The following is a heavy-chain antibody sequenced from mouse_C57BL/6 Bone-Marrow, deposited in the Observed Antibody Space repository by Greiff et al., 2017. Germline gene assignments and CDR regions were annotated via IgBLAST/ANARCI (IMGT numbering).Heavy chain of an antibody. CDR3: TPLAWFAY. CDR1: GFNIKDDY. V-gene: IGHV14-4*01. CDR2: IDPENGDT. J-gene: IGHJ3*01. Sequence: EVKLKESGAELVRPGASVKLSCTASGFNIKDDYMHWVKQRPEQGLEWIGWIDPENGDTEYASKFQGKATITADTSSNTAYLQLSSLTSEDTAVYYCTPLAWFAYWGQGTLVTVSA.